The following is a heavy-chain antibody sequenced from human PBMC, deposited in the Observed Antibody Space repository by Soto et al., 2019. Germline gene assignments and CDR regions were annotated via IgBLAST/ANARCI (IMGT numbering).Heavy chain of an antibody. V-gene: IGHV3-30*18. Sequence: PGGSLRLSCAASGFTFSNYGMHWVRQTPGKGLEWVALILYDGSNKYYADSVKGRFTISRDNSKNTLYLQVSSLRAEDTAVYYCAKSRVAYNFYFYYGMDVWCQGTTVTVSS. D-gene: IGHD2-2*01. CDR3: AKSRVAYNFYFYYGMDV. CDR1: GFTFSNYG. CDR2: ILYDGSNK. J-gene: IGHJ6*02.